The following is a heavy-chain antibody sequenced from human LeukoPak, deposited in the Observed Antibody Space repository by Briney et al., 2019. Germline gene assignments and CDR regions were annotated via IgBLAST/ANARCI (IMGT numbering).Heavy chain of an antibody. Sequence: GASVKVSCKASGYTFTSYGISWVRQAPGQGLEWMGWISAYNGNTNYAQKLQGRVTMTTDTSTSTAYMELRSLRSGDTAVYYCARWGGRCSGGSCPFDYWGQGTLVTVSS. D-gene: IGHD2-15*01. CDR1: GYTFTSYG. CDR2: ISAYNGNT. V-gene: IGHV1-18*01. J-gene: IGHJ4*02. CDR3: ARWGGRCSGGSCPFDY.